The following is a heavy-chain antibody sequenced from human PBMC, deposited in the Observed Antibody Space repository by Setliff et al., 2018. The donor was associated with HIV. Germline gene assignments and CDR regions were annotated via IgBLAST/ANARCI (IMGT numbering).Heavy chain of an antibody. CDR1: GGSMSTYY. V-gene: IGHV4-4*08. CDR3: ASLFHDTSAPWLYYFDY. J-gene: IGHJ4*02. CDR2: IYTSGST. D-gene: IGHD3-22*01. Sequence: SETLSLTCTVSGGSMSTYYWSWIRQPPGKGLEWIGYIYTSGSTNYNPSLRSRVTISVDTSKNHFSLRLSSVTAADTAMYYCASLFHDTSAPWLYYFDYWGQGTLVTVSS.